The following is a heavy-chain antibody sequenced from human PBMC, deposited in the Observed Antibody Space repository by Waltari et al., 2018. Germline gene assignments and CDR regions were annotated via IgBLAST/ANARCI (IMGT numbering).Heavy chain of an antibody. J-gene: IGHJ6*02. V-gene: IGHV4-34*01. CDR1: GGSFSGYY. CDR2: INHSGST. D-gene: IGHD3-3*01. Sequence: QVQLQQWGAGLLKLSETLSLTCAVYGGSFSGYYWIWLRQLTRQGLEWIGEINHSGSTNYNPSLKSRVTISVDTSKNQFSLKLSSVTAADTALYYCARGVSDFWSGYYTSYYGMDVWGQGTTVTVSS. CDR3: ARGVSDFWSGYYTSYYGMDV.